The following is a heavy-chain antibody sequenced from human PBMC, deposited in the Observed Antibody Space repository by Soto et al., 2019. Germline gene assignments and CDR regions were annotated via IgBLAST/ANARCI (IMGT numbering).Heavy chain of an antibody. Sequence: EVHLVVSGGLVVRPGGSLRLSCAASGFTFDDYSMHWVRQPPGKGLEWVSLITWDGGSTFYSDSVKGRFTISRDNSKNSLVLQMNSLTTEDTALYYRAKEKNRVFDYWGQGTLVTVSS. CDR1: GFTFDDYS. CDR2: ITWDGGST. CDR3: AKEKNRVFDY. V-gene: IGHV3-43*01. J-gene: IGHJ4*02.